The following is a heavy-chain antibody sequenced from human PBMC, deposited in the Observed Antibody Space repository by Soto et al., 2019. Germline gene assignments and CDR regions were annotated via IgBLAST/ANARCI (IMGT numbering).Heavy chain of an antibody. Sequence: SETLSLTCTVSGDSISSGDYSWSWIRLPPGKGLEFIGYIYHSGSAYYNPSLKSRVTMSVDRSQNQFSLKLNSVTAADTAVYYCATIVVLTATSDFWGQGALVTVSS. CDR1: GDSISSGDYS. V-gene: IGHV4-30-2*01. CDR3: ATIVVLTATSDF. D-gene: IGHD2-21*02. J-gene: IGHJ4*02. CDR2: IYHSGSA.